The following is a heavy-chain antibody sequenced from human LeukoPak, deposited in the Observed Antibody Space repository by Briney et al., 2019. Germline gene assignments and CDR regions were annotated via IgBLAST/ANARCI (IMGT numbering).Heavy chain of an antibody. Sequence: GGSLRLSCTASGFTFGDYAMSWVRQAPGKGLEWVAVISYDGSNKYYADSVKGRFTISRDNSENTLYLQMNSLRAEDTAMYYCAKDYYYGSGSYYEFYFDYWGQGTLVTVSS. CDR1: GFTFGDYA. J-gene: IGHJ4*02. CDR3: AKDYYYGSGSYYEFYFDY. D-gene: IGHD3-10*01. CDR2: ISYDGSNK. V-gene: IGHV3-30*04.